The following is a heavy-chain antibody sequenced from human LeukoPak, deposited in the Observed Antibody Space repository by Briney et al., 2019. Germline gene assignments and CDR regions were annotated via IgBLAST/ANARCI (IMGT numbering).Heavy chain of an antibody. J-gene: IGHJ4*02. Sequence: PGGSLRLSCAAAGFTFSTYRIGWVRQAPGEGLEWVSSISRSSNYIYYADSVKGRFTVSRDNAKNSVYLQMNSLRAEDTAVYYCARGGEGYNGPGFNWGQGTLVTVSS. CDR1: GFTFSTYR. CDR2: ISRSSNYI. D-gene: IGHD5-12*01. V-gene: IGHV3-21*01. CDR3: ARGGEGYNGPGFN.